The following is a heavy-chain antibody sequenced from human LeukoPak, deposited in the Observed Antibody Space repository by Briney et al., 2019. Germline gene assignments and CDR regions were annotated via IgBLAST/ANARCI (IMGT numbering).Heavy chain of an antibody. D-gene: IGHD3-22*01. V-gene: IGHV3-30*03. CDR1: GFTFSSYG. CDR2: ISYDGSNK. Sequence: GGSLRLSCAASGFTFSSYGMHWVRQAPGKGLEWVAVISYDGSNKYYADSVKGRFTISRDNSKNTLYLQMNSLRAEDTAVYYCARVIEFETIDYWGQGTLVTVSS. J-gene: IGHJ4*02. CDR3: ARVIEFETIDY.